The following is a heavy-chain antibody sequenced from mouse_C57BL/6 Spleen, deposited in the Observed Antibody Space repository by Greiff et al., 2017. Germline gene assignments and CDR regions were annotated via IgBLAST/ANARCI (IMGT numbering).Heavy chain of an antibody. V-gene: IGHV1-82*01. J-gene: IGHJ2*01. CDR1: GYAFSSSW. D-gene: IGHD3-2*01. CDR3: ARGGDRYCDY. Sequence: QVQLKQSGPELVKPGASVKISCKASGYAFSSSWMNWVKQRPGKGLEWIGRIYPGDGDTNYNGKFKGKATLTADKSSSTAYMQLSSLTSEDSAVYFCARGGDRYCDYWGQGTTLTVSS. CDR2: IYPGDGDT.